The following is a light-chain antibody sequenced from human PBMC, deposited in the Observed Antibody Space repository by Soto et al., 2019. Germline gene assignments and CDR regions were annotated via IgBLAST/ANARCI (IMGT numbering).Light chain of an antibody. CDR1: QSVSSN. V-gene: IGKV3-20*01. J-gene: IGKJ1*01. CDR2: GAS. CDR3: HYYGSSPWT. Sequence: EIVMTQSPATLSVSPGERATLSCRASQSVSSNLAWYQQKPGQAPRLLIYGASSRATGIPDRFSGSGSGTDFTLTISRLEPEDFAVYYCHYYGSSPWTFGQGTKVEIK.